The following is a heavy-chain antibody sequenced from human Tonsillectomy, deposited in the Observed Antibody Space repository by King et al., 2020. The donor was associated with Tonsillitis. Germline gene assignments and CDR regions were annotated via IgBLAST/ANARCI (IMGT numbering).Heavy chain of an antibody. D-gene: IGHD6-19*01. V-gene: IGHV4-34*01. J-gene: IGHJ2*01. CDR3: ARDRAAVAGRTPWYFDL. CDR2: INHSGST. CDR1: GGSFSGYY. Sequence: VQLQQWGAGLLKPSETLSLTCAVYGGSFSGYYWSWIRQPPGKGLEWIGEINHSGSTNYNPSLKSRVTISVDTSKNQFSLKLSSVTAADTAVYYCARDRAAVAGRTPWYFDLWGRGPLVTVSS.